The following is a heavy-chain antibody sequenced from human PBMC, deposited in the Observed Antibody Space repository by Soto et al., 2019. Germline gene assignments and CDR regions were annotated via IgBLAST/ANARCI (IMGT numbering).Heavy chain of an antibody. CDR1: GGTFSSYA. CDR3: ASGGGSSSELWSYNWFDP. Sequence: SVKVSCKASGGTFSSYAISWVRQAPGQGLEWMGGIIPIFGTANYAQKIQGRVTITADESTSTAYMELSSLRSEDTAVYYCASGGGSSSELWSYNWFDPWGQGTLVTVSS. CDR2: IIPIFGTA. V-gene: IGHV1-69*13. D-gene: IGHD6-6*01. J-gene: IGHJ5*02.